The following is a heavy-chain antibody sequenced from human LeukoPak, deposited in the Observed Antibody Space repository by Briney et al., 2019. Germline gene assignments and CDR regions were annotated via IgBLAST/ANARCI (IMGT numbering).Heavy chain of an antibody. Sequence: GGSLRLSCAASGFTFSSYAMSWVRQAPGKGVEWASAISGSGGSTYYEDSVKGRFTISRDNSKNTLYLQMNSLRAEDTAVYYCAKDLTSVVVPRRTVDPWGQGALVTVSS. CDR2: ISGSGGST. CDR3: AKDLTSVVVPRRTVDP. J-gene: IGHJ5*02. CDR1: GFTFSSYA. D-gene: IGHD2-15*01. V-gene: IGHV3-23*01.